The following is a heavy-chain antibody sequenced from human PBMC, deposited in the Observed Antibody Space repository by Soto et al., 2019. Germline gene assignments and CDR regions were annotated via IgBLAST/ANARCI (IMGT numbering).Heavy chain of an antibody. CDR3: AGRRLRAMYNWNYPSYYYGMDV. V-gene: IGHV3-9*01. CDR1: GFTFSNYA. CDR2: ISWNSGSI. J-gene: IGHJ6*02. D-gene: IGHD1-7*01. Sequence: HPGGSLRLSCAASGFTFSNYAMHWVRQAPGKGLEWVSGISWNSGSIGYADSVKGRFTISRDNAKNSLYLQMNSLRAEDTALYYWAGRRLRAMYNWNYPSYYYGMDVWGQGTTVTVSS.